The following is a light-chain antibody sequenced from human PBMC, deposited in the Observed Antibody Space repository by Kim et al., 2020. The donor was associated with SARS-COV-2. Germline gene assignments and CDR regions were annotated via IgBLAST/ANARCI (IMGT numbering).Light chain of an antibody. V-gene: IGLV4-69*01. CDR2: VNSDGSH. CDR3: QTWDTGWV. Sequence: GASVRLTCTLSSGHTTYAIAWHQQRPEKGPRYLMKVNSDGSHKKGDGIPDRFSGSSSGAERYLTISSLQSEDEADYYCQTWDTGWVFGGGTKLTVL. J-gene: IGLJ3*02. CDR1: SGHTTYA.